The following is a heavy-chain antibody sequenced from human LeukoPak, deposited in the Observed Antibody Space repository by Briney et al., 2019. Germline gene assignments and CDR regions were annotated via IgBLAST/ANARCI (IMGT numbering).Heavy chain of an antibody. Sequence: GGSLRLSCAASGFTFSNYWMHWVRQVPGKGLVWVSRIDSDGLTTSYADSVKGRFTISRDNAKNTLYLQMNSLRVEDTAVYYCTRDRLGFDPWGQGTLVTVSS. CDR1: GFTFSNYW. J-gene: IGHJ5*02. V-gene: IGHV3-74*01. CDR3: TRDRLGFDP. CDR2: IDSDGLTT.